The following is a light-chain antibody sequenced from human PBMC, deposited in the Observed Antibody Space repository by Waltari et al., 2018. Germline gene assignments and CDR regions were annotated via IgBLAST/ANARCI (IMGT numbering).Light chain of an antibody. J-gene: IGLJ3*02. V-gene: IGLV2-11*01. CDR1: SSDVGGYNY. Sequence: QSALTQPRSVSGSPGQSVTISCTGTSSDVGGYNYVSWYQQHPAKAPKLMIYDVTKRPSGVPDRFSASKSGNTASLTISGHQTEDEADYYCCSYAGSYTLLFGGGTKLTVL. CDR3: CSYAGSYTLL. CDR2: DVT.